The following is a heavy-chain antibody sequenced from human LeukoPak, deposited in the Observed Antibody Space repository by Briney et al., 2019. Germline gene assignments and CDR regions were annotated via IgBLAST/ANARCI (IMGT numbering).Heavy chain of an antibody. V-gene: IGHV4-34*01. CDR2: INHSGST. D-gene: IGHD2-15*01. J-gene: IGHJ6*02. CDR3: ARTLGYCSGGSCYLFYGMDV. Sequence: SETLSLTCAVYGGSFSGYYWSWIRQPPGKGLEWIGEINHSGSTNYNPSLKSRVTISVDTSKNQFSLRLSSVTAADTAVYYCARTLGYCSGGSCYLFYGMDVWGQGTTVTVSS. CDR1: GGSFSGYY.